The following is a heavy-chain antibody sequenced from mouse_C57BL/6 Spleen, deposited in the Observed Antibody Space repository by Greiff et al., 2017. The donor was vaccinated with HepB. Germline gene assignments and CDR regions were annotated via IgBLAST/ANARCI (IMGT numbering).Heavy chain of an antibody. V-gene: IGHV1-82*01. CDR2: IYPGDGDT. D-gene: IGHD1-1*01. J-gene: IGHJ2*01. CDR1: GYAFSSSW. Sequence: VQLQQSGPELVKPGASVKISCKASGYAFSSSWMNWVKQRPGKGLEWIGRIYPGDGDTNYNGKFKGKATLTADKSSSTAYMQLSSLTSEDSAVYFCAFQYYGSSYDAVFDYWGQGTTLTVSS. CDR3: AFQYYGSSYDAVFDY.